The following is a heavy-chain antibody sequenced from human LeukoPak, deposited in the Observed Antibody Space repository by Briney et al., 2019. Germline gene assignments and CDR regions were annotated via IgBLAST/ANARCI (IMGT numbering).Heavy chain of an antibody. CDR1: GGSFSGYY. J-gene: IGHJ4*02. D-gene: IGHD4-23*01. CDR3: ARESTTVVIDSLDY. V-gene: IGHV4-34*01. CDR2: INHSGST. Sequence: SETLSLTCAVYGGSFSGYYWSWIRQPPGKGLEWIGEINHSGSTNYNPSLKSRVTISVGTSKNQFSPKLSSVTAADTAVYYCARESTTVVIDSLDYWGQGTLVTVSS.